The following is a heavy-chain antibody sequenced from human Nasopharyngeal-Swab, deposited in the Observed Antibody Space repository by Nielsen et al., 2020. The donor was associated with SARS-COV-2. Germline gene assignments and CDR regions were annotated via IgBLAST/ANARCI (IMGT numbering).Heavy chain of an antibody. CDR2: IGDKDHNYAT. CDR3: TTDFYFDY. Sequence: GESLKISCAASGFIFSASAIHWVRQASGKGLEWVVRIGDKDHNYATTYGASVQGRFTISRDDSKNTAFLQMDSLKTEDTALYYCTTDFYFDYWGQGNLVTVSS. J-gene: IGHJ4*02. V-gene: IGHV3-73*01. CDR1: GFIFSASA.